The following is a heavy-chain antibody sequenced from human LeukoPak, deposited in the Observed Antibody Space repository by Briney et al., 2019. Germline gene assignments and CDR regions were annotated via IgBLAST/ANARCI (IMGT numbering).Heavy chain of an antibody. J-gene: IGHJ3*02. V-gene: IGHV3-21*01. CDR2: ISSSSIYI. Sequence: GGSLRLSCAGSGFTFSSYSMHWVRQAPGKGLEWVSSISSSSIYIYYADSLKGRFTISRDNAKNSLSLQMNSLRAEDTAVYYCARGRQNSGSYSDAYIWGQGTVVTVSS. CDR3: ARGRQNSGSYSDAYI. CDR1: GFTFSSYS. D-gene: IGHD1-26*01.